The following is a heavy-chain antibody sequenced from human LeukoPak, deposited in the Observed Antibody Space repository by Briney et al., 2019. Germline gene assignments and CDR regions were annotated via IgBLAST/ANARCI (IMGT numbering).Heavy chain of an antibody. D-gene: IGHD3/OR15-3a*01. CDR1: GFTFSTYA. CDR3: ARDRTGNFDAFDV. Sequence: PGGSLRLSCAASGFTFSTYAMSWVRQAPGKGLEWVSSISGSGGSTFYADSVKGRFTISRDNSKNTLYLQMNSLRAEDTALYYCARDRTGNFDAFDVWGQGTTVTVSS. J-gene: IGHJ3*01. V-gene: IGHV3-23*01. CDR2: ISGSGGST.